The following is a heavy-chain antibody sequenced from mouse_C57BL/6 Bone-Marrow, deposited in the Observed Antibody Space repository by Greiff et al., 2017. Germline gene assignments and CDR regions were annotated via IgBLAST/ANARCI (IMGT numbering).Heavy chain of an antibody. CDR1: GYTFTSYW. CDR3: AREGFITTVVASYYYAMDD. Sequence: QVQLQQPGTELVKPGASVKLSCKASGYTFTSYWMHWVKQRPGQGLEWIGNINPSNGGTNYNEKFKSKATLTVDKSSSTAYMQLSSLTSEDSAVYYCAREGFITTVVASYYYAMDDGGPGTSVTVSS. CDR2: INPSNGGT. D-gene: IGHD1-1*01. J-gene: IGHJ4*01. V-gene: IGHV1-53*01.